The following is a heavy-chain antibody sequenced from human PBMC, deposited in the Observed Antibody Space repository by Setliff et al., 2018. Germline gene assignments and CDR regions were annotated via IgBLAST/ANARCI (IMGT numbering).Heavy chain of an antibody. J-gene: IGHJ4*02. CDR2: IHAGSSNT. CDR1: GYTFSSNA. CDR3: ARMSTGGPYYDH. V-gene: IGHV1-3*01. D-gene: IGHD2-15*01. Sequence: ASVKVSCKASGYTFSSNAFHWVRQAPGQRLEWLGWIHAGSSNTIYSQKLQGRLTITRDTSATTAYIELNSLTSEDTAVYYCARMSTGGPYYDHWGQGTLVTVSS.